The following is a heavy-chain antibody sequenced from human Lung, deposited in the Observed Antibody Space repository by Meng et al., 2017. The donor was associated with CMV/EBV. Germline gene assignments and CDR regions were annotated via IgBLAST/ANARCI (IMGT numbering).Heavy chain of an antibody. CDR2: INPNSGGT. V-gene: IGHV1-2*02. Sequence: ASVKVSCKASVYTFNGYNMHWVRQAPGQGLEWMGWINPNSGGTNYAQRFQGRVTLTKDTSISTAYLAMSRLRSDETAVYYWARALKLGAVAFDLWGQGTMVTVSS. CDR1: VYTFNGYN. D-gene: IGHD3-10*01. J-gene: IGHJ3*01. CDR3: ARALKLGAVAFDL.